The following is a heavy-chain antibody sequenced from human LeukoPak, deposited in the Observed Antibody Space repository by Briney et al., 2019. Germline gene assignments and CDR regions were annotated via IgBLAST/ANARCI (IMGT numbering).Heavy chain of an antibody. CDR3: ARLSLTMIVVPDAFDI. V-gene: IGHV1-69*02. Sequence: SVKVSCKASGGTFSSYTISWVRQAPGQGLEWMGRIIPILGIANYAQKFQGRVTITADKSTSTAYMELSSLRSEDTAVYYCARLSLTMIVVPDAFDIWGQGTMVTVSS. CDR2: IIPILGIA. CDR1: GGTFSSYT. J-gene: IGHJ3*02. D-gene: IGHD3-22*01.